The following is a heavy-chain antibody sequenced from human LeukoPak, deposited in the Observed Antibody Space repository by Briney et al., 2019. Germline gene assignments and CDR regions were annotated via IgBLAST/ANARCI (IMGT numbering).Heavy chain of an antibody. Sequence: GGSLRLSCVASGYNFSPYWMSWVRQTPGKGLEWVASISNGGFATYYVDSVRGRFTISRDDARNSLFLQMNGLGADDTAVYYCTRENYVPDSWGQGTLVTVSS. D-gene: IGHD3-10*02. CDR2: ISNGGFAT. V-gene: IGHV3-7*03. J-gene: IGHJ4*02. CDR3: TRENYVPDS. CDR1: GYNFSPYW.